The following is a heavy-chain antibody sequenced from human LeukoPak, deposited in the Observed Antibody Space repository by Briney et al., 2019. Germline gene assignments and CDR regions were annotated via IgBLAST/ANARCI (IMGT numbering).Heavy chain of an antibody. CDR2: IYPVDSDT. Sequence: GDSLKISCKVSGYSFTNYWIAWVRQMPGKGLEWMGIIYPVDSDTKYSPSFQGQVTMSADKSTTTAYLQWSSLKASDTAMYYCARSGSGYSYGYAYWGQGTLVTVSS. V-gene: IGHV5-51*01. J-gene: IGHJ4*02. D-gene: IGHD5-18*01. CDR3: ARSGSGYSYGYAY. CDR1: GYSFTNYW.